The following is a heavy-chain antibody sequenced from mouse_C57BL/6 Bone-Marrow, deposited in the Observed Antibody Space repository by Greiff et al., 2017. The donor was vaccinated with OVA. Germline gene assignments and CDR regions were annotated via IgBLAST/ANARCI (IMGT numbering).Heavy chain of an antibody. J-gene: IGHJ1*03. V-gene: IGHV5-12*01. CDR3: ARLYYGSRDWYFDV. Sequence: EVNLVESGGGLVQPGGSLKLSCAASGFTFSDYYMYWVRQTPEKRLEWVAYISNGGGSTYYPDTVKGRFTISRDNAKNTLYLQMSRLKSEDTAMYYCARLYYGSRDWYFDVWGTGTTVTVSS. CDR1: GFTFSDYY. CDR2: ISNGGGST. D-gene: IGHD1-1*01.